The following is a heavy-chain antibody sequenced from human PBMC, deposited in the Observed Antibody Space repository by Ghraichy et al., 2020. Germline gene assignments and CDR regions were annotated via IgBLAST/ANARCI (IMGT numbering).Heavy chain of an antibody. V-gene: IGHV3-74*01. J-gene: IGHJ5*02. Sequence: LSLTFAASGFTFRNFWMHWVRQVPGKGLVWVSRMNEDGTITTYADSVKGRFTISRDNAKNTLYLQMNSLRVDDSAVYYCASDLSGRSGSWGQGTLVTVSS. CDR2: MNEDGTIT. CDR1: GFTFRNFW. CDR3: ASDLSGRSGS. D-gene: IGHD1-26*01.